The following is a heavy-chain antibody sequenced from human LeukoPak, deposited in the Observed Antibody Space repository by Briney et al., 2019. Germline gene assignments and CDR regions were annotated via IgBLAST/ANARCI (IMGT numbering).Heavy chain of an antibody. CDR2: TYYRSKWYN. D-gene: IGHD3-3*01. V-gene: IGHV6-1*01. J-gene: IGHJ6*03. CDR1: GDSVSSNSAA. CDR3: ARGLYYDFWSGSYYYYMDV. Sequence: SQTLSLTCAISGDSVSSNSAAWNWIRQSPSRGLEWLERTYYRSKWYNDYAVSVKSRITINPDTSKNQFSLQLNSVTPEDTAVYYCARGLYYDFWSGSYYYYMDVWGKGTTVTVSS.